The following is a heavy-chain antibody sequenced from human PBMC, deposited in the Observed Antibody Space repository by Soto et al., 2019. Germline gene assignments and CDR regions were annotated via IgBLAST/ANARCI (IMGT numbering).Heavy chain of an antibody. J-gene: IGHJ3*02. V-gene: IGHV3-23*01. CDR2: ITDTGGDT. CDR3: AKVMQAYWNYDAHHI. CDR1: GITFGSRA. D-gene: IGHD1-7*01. Sequence: GGSLRLSCVASGITFGSRAMSWVRQAPGKGLEWVSTITDTGGDTKYADSVRGRFTISRDNSKNTLYLQMSSLRAEDSALYYCAKVMQAYWNYDAHHICGKGTMVTV.